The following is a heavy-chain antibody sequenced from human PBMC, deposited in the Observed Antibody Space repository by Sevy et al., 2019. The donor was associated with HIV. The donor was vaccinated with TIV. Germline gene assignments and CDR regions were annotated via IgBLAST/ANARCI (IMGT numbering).Heavy chain of an antibody. V-gene: IGHV1-2*02. Sequence: ASVKVSCKASGYTFTDYFMHWVRHAPGQGLEWMGWINLNSGGTNYAQRFRGRVTMTRDTSISTAYRELSRLRSDDTALYCCASLSGYYYDSSRYYNTDAFDIWGQGTMVTVSS. CDR3: ASLSGYYYDSSRYYNTDAFDI. J-gene: IGHJ3*02. CDR2: INLNSGGT. CDR1: GYTFTDYF. D-gene: IGHD3-22*01.